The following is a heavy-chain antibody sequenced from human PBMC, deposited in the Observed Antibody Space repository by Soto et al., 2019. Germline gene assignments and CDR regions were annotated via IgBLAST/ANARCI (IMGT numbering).Heavy chain of an antibody. CDR2: INPDSGDT. V-gene: IGHV1-2*02. D-gene: IGHD3-10*01. CDR3: ARGDFYNSGQSQF. Sequence: QEQLVQSGAEVKKPGASVKVSCKASGYSFNAYYMHWVRQAPGQGLEWMGWINPDSGDTNFAAKFQGRVTMTRDTSINTAYMELSRLRSDDTDVYYCARGDFYNSGQSQFWGQGSLVTVSS. J-gene: IGHJ4*02. CDR1: GYSFNAYY.